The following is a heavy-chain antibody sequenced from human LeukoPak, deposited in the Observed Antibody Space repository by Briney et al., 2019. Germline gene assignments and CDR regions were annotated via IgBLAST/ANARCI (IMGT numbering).Heavy chain of an antibody. V-gene: IGHV1-69*05. CDR2: IIPIFGTA. CDR3: ITDMVRGVNTYYMDV. D-gene: IGHD3-10*01. J-gene: IGHJ6*03. Sequence: GASVKVSCKASGGTFSSYAISWVRQAPGQGLEWMGGIIPIFGTANYAQKFQGRVTITTDESTSTAYMELSSLRSEDTAVCYCITDMVRGVNTYYMDVWGKGTTVTVSS. CDR1: GGTFSSYA.